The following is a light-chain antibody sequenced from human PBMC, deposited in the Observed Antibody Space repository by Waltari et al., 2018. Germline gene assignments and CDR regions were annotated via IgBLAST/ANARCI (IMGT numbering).Light chain of an antibody. J-gene: IGKJ1*01. CDR1: RNISSY. CDR2: DAA. V-gene: IGKV3-15*01. Sequence: ETVLTQFPATLSVSLGDRATLSCRASRNISSYLAWYQHKSGQAPRLLIHDAATRATGIPARFSGSGSGTDFTLTISSLQSEDYAVYYCQQYNHWPRTFGQGTKVDIK. CDR3: QQYNHWPRT.